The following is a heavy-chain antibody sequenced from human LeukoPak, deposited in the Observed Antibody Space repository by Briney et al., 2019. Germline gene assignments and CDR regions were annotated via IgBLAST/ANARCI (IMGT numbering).Heavy chain of an antibody. V-gene: IGHV1-18*01. CDR1: GYTFTSYG. CDR2: ISAYNGNT. Sequence: ASVKVSCKASGYTFTSYGISWVRQAPGQGLEWMGWISAYNGNTNYAQKLQGRVTMTTDTSTSTAYMELRSLRSDDTAVYYCARVVSTYYDFWSGYFYFDYWDQGTLVTVSS. D-gene: IGHD3-3*01. CDR3: ARVVSTYYDFWSGYFYFDY. J-gene: IGHJ4*02.